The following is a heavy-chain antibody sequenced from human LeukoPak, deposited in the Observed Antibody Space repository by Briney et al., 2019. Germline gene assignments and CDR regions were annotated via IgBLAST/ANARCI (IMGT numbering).Heavy chain of an antibody. CDR2: ISSSGSTI. J-gene: IGHJ3*02. CDR1: GFTFNNYG. CDR3: ARDYVVIDAPDGFDI. V-gene: IGHV3-48*01. D-gene: IGHD2-15*01. Sequence: GGSLRLSCAASGFTFNNYGMHWVRQAPGKGLEWVSYISSSGSTIYYAASVKGRFTFSRDNAKKSLYLQMDRLRAEDTAVYYCARDYVVIDAPDGFDIWGQGTMVTVS.